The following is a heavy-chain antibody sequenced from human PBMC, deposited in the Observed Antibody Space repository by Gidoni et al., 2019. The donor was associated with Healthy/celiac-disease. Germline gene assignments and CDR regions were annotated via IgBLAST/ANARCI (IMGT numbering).Heavy chain of an antibody. CDR1: GFTFSSYA. J-gene: IGHJ6*02. CDR2: ISGSGGST. CDR3: AKLPQIRIIAAAGTNYYYGMDV. Sequence: EVQLLESGGGLVQPGGSLRLSCAASGFTFSSYAMSWVRQAPGKGLEWVSAISGSGGSTYYADSEKGRFTISRDNSKNTLYLQMNSLRAEDTAVYYCAKLPQIRIIAAAGTNYYYGMDVWGQGTTVTVSS. D-gene: IGHD6-13*01. V-gene: IGHV3-23*01.